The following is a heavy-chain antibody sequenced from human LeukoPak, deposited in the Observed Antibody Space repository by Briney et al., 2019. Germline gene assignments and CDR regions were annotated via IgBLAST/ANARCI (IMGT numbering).Heavy chain of an antibody. CDR3: ARGAYSSSWYLFDY. J-gene: IGHJ4*02. V-gene: IGHV3-23*01. CDR2: ISGSGGTS. D-gene: IGHD6-13*01. Sequence: GGSLRLSCAASGFTFSSYAMSWVRQAPGKGLEWVSAISGSGGTSYYADSVKGRFTMSRDNSKNTLYLQMNSLRAEDTAVYYCARGAYSSSWYLFDYWGQGTLVTVSS. CDR1: GFTFSSYA.